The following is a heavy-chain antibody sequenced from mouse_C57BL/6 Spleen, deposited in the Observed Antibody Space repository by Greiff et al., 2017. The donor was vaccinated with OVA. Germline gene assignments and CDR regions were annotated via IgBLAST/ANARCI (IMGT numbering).Heavy chain of an antibody. CDR3: ARLYGNSDWFAY. CDR2: ISSGGSYT. CDR1: GFTFSSYG. V-gene: IGHV5-6*01. J-gene: IGHJ3*01. Sequence: EVKLVESGGDLVKPGGSLKLSCAASGFTFSSYGMSWVRQTPDKRLEWVATISSGGSYTYYPDSVKGRFTISRDNAKNTLYLQMSSLKSEDTAMYYCARLYGNSDWFAYWGQGTLVTVSA. D-gene: IGHD2-1*01.